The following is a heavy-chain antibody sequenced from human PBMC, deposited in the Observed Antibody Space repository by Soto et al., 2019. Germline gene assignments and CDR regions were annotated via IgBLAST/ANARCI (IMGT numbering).Heavy chain of an antibody. V-gene: IGHV3-23*01. D-gene: IGHD6-19*01. CDR3: AKHGCVWTPHF. CDR2: INENGGGT. Sequence: EVQLLESGGDLVQPGGSLTLSCAASGFTFNMYAMSWVRQAPGKGLEWVSAINENGGGTHYADSVRGRFIISRDNSKNTLSLQMNSLRAEDTAIYYCAKHGCVWTPHFWGQGTLVTVSS. CDR1: GFTFNMYA. J-gene: IGHJ4*02.